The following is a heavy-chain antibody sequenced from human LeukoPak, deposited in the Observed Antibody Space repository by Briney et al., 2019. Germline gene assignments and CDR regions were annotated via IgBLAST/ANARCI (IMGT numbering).Heavy chain of an antibody. V-gene: IGHV1-69*13. CDR1: GGTFNSYI. Sequence: ASVKVSCKTSGGTFNSYIISWVRQAPGQGLEWMGGFIPIFRTAKYAQNFQGRVTFSSDGSTSTAYMELSSLISEDTAVYYCAESGLLDYWGQGTLVTVSS. CDR3: AESGLLDY. D-gene: IGHD3-10*01. CDR2: FIPIFRTA. J-gene: IGHJ4*02.